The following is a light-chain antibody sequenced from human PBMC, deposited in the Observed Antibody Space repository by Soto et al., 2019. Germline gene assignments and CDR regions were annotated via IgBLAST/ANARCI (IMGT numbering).Light chain of an antibody. J-gene: IGLJ2*01. CDR3: SSYAGNNHFV. V-gene: IGLV2-8*01. Sequence: QSALTQPPSASGSPGQSVTISCTGTSSDVGGYNYVSWYQQHPGKAPKLMIYEVSKRPSGVPDRFSGSKSGNTASLTVSGLQAEDETEYYCSSYAGNNHFVFGGGTTLTVL. CDR1: SSDVGGYNY. CDR2: EVS.